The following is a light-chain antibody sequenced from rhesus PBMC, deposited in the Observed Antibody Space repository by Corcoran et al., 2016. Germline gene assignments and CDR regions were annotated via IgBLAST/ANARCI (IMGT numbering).Light chain of an antibody. CDR3: QQSSNLLT. CDR2: GAY. CDR1: HNIGAY. Sequence: ETVVTQSPATLALFPGERATLSCRASHNIGAYLAWYLQKPGQAPRLLIYGAYSRATGIPDRVSASGSGTDFPLTISSLEPEDVGVYYCQQSSNLLTFGQGTKVEIK. V-gene: IGKV3-24*04. J-gene: IGKJ1*01.